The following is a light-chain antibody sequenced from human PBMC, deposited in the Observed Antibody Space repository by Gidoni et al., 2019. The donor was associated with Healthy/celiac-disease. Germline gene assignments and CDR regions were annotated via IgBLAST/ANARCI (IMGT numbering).Light chain of an antibody. CDR2: WAS. J-gene: IGKJ2*01. V-gene: IGKV4-1*01. CDR3: QQYYSTLPYT. CDR1: KSVLYSSNNKNY. Sequence: DIVMTQSPDSLAVSLGESATINCKSSKSVLYSSNNKNYLAWYQQKPGQPPKLLIYWASSRESGVPDRFSGSGSGTDFTLTISSLQAEDVAVYYCQQYYSTLPYTFGQGTKLEIK.